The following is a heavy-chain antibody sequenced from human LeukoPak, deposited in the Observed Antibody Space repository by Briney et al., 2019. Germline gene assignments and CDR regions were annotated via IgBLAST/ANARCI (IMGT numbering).Heavy chain of an antibody. D-gene: IGHD3-3*01. CDR1: GFMFSSYW. CDR2: IKRDGSEK. CDR3: ARDKEAAVDFWSGYYPL. Sequence: GGSLRLSCAASGFMFSSYWMGWVRQAPGKGLEWVANIKRDGSEKYYVDSVKGRFTISRDNAQSSLYLQMNSLRAEDTAVYYCARDKEAAVDFWSGYYPLWGQGTLVTVSS. J-gene: IGHJ4*02. V-gene: IGHV3-7*01.